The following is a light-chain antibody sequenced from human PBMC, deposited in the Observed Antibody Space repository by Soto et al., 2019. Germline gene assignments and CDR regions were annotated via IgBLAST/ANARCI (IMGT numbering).Light chain of an antibody. V-gene: IGLV2-14*01. CDR1: SSDVGAYNY. CDR3: NSYEGSSYV. J-gene: IGLJ1*01. CDR2: GVS. Sequence: QSVLTQPASVSGSPGQSITISCTGTSSDVGAYNYASWYQQYPGKAPKLMIYGVSNRPSGVSNRFSGSKSGNTASLTISGLQADEEADYYCNSYEGSSYVFGNATKVTV.